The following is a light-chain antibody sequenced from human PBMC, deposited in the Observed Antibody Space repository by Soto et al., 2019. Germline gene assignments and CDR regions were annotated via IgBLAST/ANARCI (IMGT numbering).Light chain of an antibody. Sequence: QSALTQPPSASGSPGQSVTISCTGTSSDVGGYNYVSWYQQHAGKAPKLMIYEVSKRPSGVPDRFSGSKSGNTASLTVSGLQAEDEADYYCSSYAGSNRVFGTGTKLTVL. CDR2: EVS. V-gene: IGLV2-8*01. CDR3: SSYAGSNRV. J-gene: IGLJ1*01. CDR1: SSDVGGYNY.